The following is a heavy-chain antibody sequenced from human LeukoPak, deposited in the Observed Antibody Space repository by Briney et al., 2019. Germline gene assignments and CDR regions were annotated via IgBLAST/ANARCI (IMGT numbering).Heavy chain of an antibody. J-gene: IGHJ4*02. CDR1: GFTFSSYT. CDR3: ARDVVVVAATEVDY. D-gene: IGHD2-15*01. V-gene: IGHV3-21*01. CDR2: ISSSSSYI. Sequence: GGSLRLSCAASGFTFSSYTMNWVRQVPGKGLEWVSSISSSSSYIYYADSVKGRFTISRDNAKNSLYLQMNSLRAEDTAVYYCARDVVVVAATEVDYWGQGTLVTVSS.